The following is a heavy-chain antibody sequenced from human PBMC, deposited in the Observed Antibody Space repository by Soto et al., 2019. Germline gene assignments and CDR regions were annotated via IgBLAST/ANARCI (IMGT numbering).Heavy chain of an antibody. Sequence: QVQLQQWGAGLLKPSETLSLTCAVYGGSFSGYYWSWIRQPPGKGLEWIGEINHSGSTNYNPSLKSRVTISVDTSKNQFSLTLSSVTAADTAVYYCARVSYRSDGSQKGGYYYYGMDVWGQGTTVTVSS. V-gene: IGHV4-34*01. J-gene: IGHJ6*02. CDR2: INHSGST. CDR3: ARVSYRSDGSQKGGYYYYGMDV. CDR1: GGSFSGYY. D-gene: IGHD3-10*01.